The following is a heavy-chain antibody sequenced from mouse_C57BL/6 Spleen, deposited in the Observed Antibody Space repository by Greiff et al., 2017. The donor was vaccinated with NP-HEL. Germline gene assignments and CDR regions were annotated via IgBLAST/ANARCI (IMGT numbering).Heavy chain of an antibody. Sequence: VQLQQPGAELVKPGASVKLSCKASGYTFTSYWMHWVKQRPGQGLEWIGMIHPNSGSTNYNEKFKSKATLTVDKSSSTAYMQLSSLTSEDSAVYYCARKKGSITTVVAPFDYWGQGTTLTVSS. CDR2: IHPNSGST. D-gene: IGHD1-1*01. V-gene: IGHV1-64*01. CDR3: ARKKGSITTVVAPFDY. CDR1: GYTFTSYW. J-gene: IGHJ2*01.